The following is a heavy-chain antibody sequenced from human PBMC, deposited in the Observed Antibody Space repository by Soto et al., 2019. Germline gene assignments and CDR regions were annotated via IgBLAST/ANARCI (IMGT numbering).Heavy chain of an antibody. CDR2: TYYRSKWYN. V-gene: IGHV6-1*01. Sequence: SHTLSLTCAISGYSVASNSAAWNLIRQSPSRGLEWLGRTYYRSKWYNDYAVSVKSRITINPDTSKNQFSLQLNSVTPEDTAVYYCAREGSIAVNWFDPWGQGTLVTVSS. CDR3: AREGSIAVNWFDP. D-gene: IGHD6-6*01. CDR1: GYSVASNSAA. J-gene: IGHJ5*02.